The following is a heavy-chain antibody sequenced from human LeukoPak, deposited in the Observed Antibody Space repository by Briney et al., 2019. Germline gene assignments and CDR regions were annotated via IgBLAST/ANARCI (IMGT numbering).Heavy chain of an antibody. Sequence: KPSQTLSLTCTVSGGSISSGSYYWSWIRQPPGKGLEWIGYIYYSGSTNYNPSLKSRVTISVDTSKNQFSLKLSSVTAADTAVYYCARGAGSWTPYNWFDPWGQGTLVTVSS. J-gene: IGHJ5*02. V-gene: IGHV4-61*01. CDR3: ARGAGSWTPYNWFDP. CDR2: IYYSGST. CDR1: GGSISSGSYY. D-gene: IGHD6-13*01.